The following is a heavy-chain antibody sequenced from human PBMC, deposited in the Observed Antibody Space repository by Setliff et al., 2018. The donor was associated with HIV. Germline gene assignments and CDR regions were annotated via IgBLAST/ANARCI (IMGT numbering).Heavy chain of an antibody. D-gene: IGHD3-22*01. V-gene: IGHV4-59*08. Sequence: SETLSLTCTVSGGSISSHYWSWIRQPPGKGLEWIGGIYYSGSTNYNPSLKSRVTISIDTSKNQFSLNLTSVTAADTAVYYCASRVYYYDSNNFLREEGFDPWGQGTLVTVS. CDR1: GGSISSHY. CDR3: ASRVYYYDSNNFLREEGFDP. J-gene: IGHJ5*02. CDR2: IYYSGST.